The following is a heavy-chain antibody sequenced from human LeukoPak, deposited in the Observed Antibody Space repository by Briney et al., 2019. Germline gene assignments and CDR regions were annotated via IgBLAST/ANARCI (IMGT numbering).Heavy chain of an antibody. J-gene: IGHJ5*02. V-gene: IGHV4-39*01. CDR2: IYYSGST. Sequence: PSETLSLTCTVSGGSISSSSYYWGWIRQPPGKGLEWIGSIYYSGSTYYNPSLKSRVTISVDTSKNQFSLKLSFVTAADTAVYYCARHLYSSSMYGWFDPWGQGTLVTVSS. D-gene: IGHD6-13*01. CDR3: ARHLYSSSMYGWFDP. CDR1: GGSISSSSYY.